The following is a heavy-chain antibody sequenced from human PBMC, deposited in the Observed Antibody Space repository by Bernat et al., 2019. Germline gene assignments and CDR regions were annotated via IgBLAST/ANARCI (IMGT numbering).Heavy chain of an antibody. V-gene: IGHV3-23*01. D-gene: IGHD2-15*01. CDR1: GFTFSSYA. CDR2: ISAGGTT. J-gene: IGHJ1*01. CDR3: AKEGAAAQVEYFQS. Sequence: VQLLESGGGLVQPGGSLRLSCAASGFTFSSYAMSWLRQAPGKGLHWVSSISAGGTTYYADSVKGRFTISRDNSKTTLYLQMNSLRAEDTAVYYCAKEGAAAQVEYFQSWGQGTLVIVSS.